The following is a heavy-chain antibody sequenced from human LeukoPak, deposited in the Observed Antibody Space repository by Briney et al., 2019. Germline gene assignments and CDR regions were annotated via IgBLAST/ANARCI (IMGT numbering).Heavy chain of an antibody. D-gene: IGHD2-8*01. Sequence: PSETLSLTCTVPGASISSHFWAWVRQPAGKGLEWIGRIYSPDGTNYNPSLQSRVAISLDKSKNQFSLKLTSVTAADTAVYYCARGPGCTNGVCYYYYYYYMDVWGKGTTVTVSS. CDR2: IYSPDGT. CDR3: ARGPGCTNGVCYYYYYYYMDV. V-gene: IGHV4-4*07. CDR1: GASISSHF. J-gene: IGHJ6*03.